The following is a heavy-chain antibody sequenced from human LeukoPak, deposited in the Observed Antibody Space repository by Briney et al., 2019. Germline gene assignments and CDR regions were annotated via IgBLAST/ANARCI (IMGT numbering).Heavy chain of an antibody. Sequence: PGGSLRLSCAASGFTFSSYAMHWVRQAPGKGLEWVAIISYDGSNKYYADSVKGRFTISRDNSKNTLYLQMNSLRAEDTAVYHCARDHGENYPKYFQHWGQGTLVTVSS. D-gene: IGHD1-7*01. CDR2: ISYDGSNK. CDR3: ARDHGENYPKYFQH. V-gene: IGHV3-30-3*01. CDR1: GFTFSSYA. J-gene: IGHJ1*01.